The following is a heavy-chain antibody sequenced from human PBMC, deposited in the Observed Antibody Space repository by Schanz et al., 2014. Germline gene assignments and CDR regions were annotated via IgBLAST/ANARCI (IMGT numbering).Heavy chain of an antibody. CDR3: ARERGVRGGGVWKVNWFDP. V-gene: IGHV1-18*04. CDR1: GYTFTSYG. Sequence: QVQLVQSGAEVKKPGASVKVSCKASGYTFTSYGISWVRQAPRQGLEWMGWISAYNGNTNYAQKFQGRVTITADKSTSTAYMELSSLRSEDTAVYYCARERGVRGGGVWKVNWFDPWGQGTLVTVSS. CDR2: ISAYNGNT. D-gene: IGHD3-10*01. J-gene: IGHJ5*02.